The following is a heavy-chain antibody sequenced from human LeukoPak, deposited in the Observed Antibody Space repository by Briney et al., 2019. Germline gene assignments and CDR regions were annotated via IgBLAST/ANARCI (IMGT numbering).Heavy chain of an antibody. CDR2: ISYDGSNK. J-gene: IGHJ4*02. D-gene: IGHD6-19*01. CDR3: AKALIGSSGWYFDY. CDR1: GFTFSSYG. Sequence: GGSLRLSCAASGFTFSSYGMHWVRQAPGKGLEWVAVISYDGSNKYYADSVKGRFTISRDNSKNTLYLQMNSLRAEDTAVYYCAKALIGSSGWYFDYWGQGTLVTVSS. V-gene: IGHV3-30*18.